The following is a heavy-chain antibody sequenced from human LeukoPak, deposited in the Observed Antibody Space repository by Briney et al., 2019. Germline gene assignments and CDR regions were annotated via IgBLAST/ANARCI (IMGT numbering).Heavy chain of an antibody. Sequence: PSQTLSLTCTVSGGSISSDSYYWSWIRPPAGKGLEWIGRIYTSGSTNYNPSLQRRVTISVDTSKNQSSLNLSSVPAARTAVYYCARNDFWSGYSSRFDIWGQGTMVTVSS. CDR2: IYTSGST. D-gene: IGHD3-3*01. J-gene: IGHJ3*02. V-gene: IGHV4-61*02. CDR1: GGSISSDSYY. CDR3: ARNDFWSGYSSRFDI.